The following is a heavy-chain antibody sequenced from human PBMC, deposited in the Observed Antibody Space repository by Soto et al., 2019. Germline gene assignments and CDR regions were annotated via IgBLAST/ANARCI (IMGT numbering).Heavy chain of an antibody. CDR2: IYWDDSK. Sequence: QITLKESGPTLVKPTQTLTLTCTFSGFSLTTDRVGVGWIRQPPGEALEWLAVIYWDDSKTYRPSLESRLTNHKDHSKNQVALTMTNMDSLDTATYYCAHAYGGRSLYWGQGTLVTVSS. D-gene: IGHD1-26*01. CDR1: GFSLTTDRVG. V-gene: IGHV2-5*02. CDR3: AHAYGGRSLY. J-gene: IGHJ4*02.